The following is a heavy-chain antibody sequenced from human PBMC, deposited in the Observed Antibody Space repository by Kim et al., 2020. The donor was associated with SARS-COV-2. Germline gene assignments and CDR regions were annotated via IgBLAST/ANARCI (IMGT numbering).Heavy chain of an antibody. V-gene: IGHV4-4*07. J-gene: IGHJ4*02. Sequence: SETLSLTCTVSGDSITNYYWSWIRQAAGKGLEWIGRIYSSGSTIYNSSLKSRVTMSIDSSKNQVSLKLTSVTAADTALYYCAGGVSGSVEAYWGQGTLVT. CDR2: IYSSGST. CDR3: AGGVSGSVEAY. CDR1: GDSITNYY. D-gene: IGHD1-1*01.